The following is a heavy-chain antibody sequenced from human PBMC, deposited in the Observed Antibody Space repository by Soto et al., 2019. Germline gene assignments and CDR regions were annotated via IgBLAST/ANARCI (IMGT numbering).Heavy chain of an antibody. D-gene: IGHD3-10*01. CDR1: GGSISSYY. CDR2: IYYSGST. Sequence: SETLSLTCTGSGGSISSYYWSWIRQPPGKGLEWIGYIYYSGSTNYNPSLKSRVTISVDTSKNQFSLKLSSVTAADTAVYYCARHQSYYYGSSHYYYYMDVWGKGTTVT. CDR3: ARHQSYYYGSSHYYYYMDV. J-gene: IGHJ6*03. V-gene: IGHV4-59*08.